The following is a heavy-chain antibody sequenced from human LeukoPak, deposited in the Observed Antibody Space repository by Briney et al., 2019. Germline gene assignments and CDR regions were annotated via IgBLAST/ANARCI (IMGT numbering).Heavy chain of an antibody. CDR3: ASGKYRYGDNWFDP. D-gene: IGHD5-18*01. Sequence: GGSLRLSCAASGFTFSSYAMHWVRQAPGKGLEWVAVISYDGSNKYYADSVKGRFTISRDNSKNTLYLQMNSLRAEDTAVYFCASGKYRYGDNWFDPWGQGTLVTVSS. CDR1: GFTFSSYA. J-gene: IGHJ5*02. V-gene: IGHV3-30*04. CDR2: ISYDGSNK.